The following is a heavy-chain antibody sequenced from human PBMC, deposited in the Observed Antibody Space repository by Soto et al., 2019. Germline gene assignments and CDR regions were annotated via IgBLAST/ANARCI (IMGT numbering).Heavy chain of an antibody. V-gene: IGHV3-30-3*01. J-gene: IGHJ4*02. CDR1: GFTFSSYP. CDR3: ARAYCTNAVCSNGYFDY. D-gene: IGHD2-8*01. CDR2: ISYDGSNK. Sequence: QVQLVESGGGVVQPGRSLRLSCAASGFTFSSYPIHWVRQAPGKGLEWVAVISYDGSNKYYVDSVKGRFTISRDISNNTLYLQMNSLRPEDTAVYYCARAYCTNAVCSNGYFDYWGQGTLVTVSS.